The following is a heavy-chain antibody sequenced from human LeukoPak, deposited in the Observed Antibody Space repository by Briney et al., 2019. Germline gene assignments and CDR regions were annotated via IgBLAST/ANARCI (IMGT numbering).Heavy chain of an antibody. CDR1: GFTFSSYA. Sequence: GGSLRLSCAASGFTFSSYAMSWVRQAPGKGLEWVSAISGSGGSTYYADSVKGRFTISRDNSKNTLYLQMNSLRAEDTAVYYCAKDPTADRIAALSWFDPWGQGTLVTVSS. CDR2: ISGSGGST. CDR3: AKDPTADRIAALSWFDP. V-gene: IGHV3-23*01. D-gene: IGHD6-6*01. J-gene: IGHJ5*02.